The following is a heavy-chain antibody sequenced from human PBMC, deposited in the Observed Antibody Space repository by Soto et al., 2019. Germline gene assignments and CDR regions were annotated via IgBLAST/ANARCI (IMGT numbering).Heavy chain of an antibody. CDR2: IWYDGSNK. V-gene: IGHV3-33*01. Sequence: GGSLRLSCAASGFTFSSYGMHWVRQAPGKGLEWVAVIWYDGSNKYYADSVKGRFTISRDNSKNTLYLQMNSLRAEDTAVYYCARGESITIFGVVRYYYGMDVWGQGTTVTVSS. CDR1: GFTFSSYG. J-gene: IGHJ6*02. CDR3: ARGESITIFGVVRYYYGMDV. D-gene: IGHD3-3*01.